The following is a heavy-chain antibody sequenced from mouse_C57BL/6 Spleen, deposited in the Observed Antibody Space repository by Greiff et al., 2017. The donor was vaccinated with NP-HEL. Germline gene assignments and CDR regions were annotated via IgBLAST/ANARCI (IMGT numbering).Heavy chain of an antibody. V-gene: IGHV5-9*01. CDR2: ISGGGGNT. Sequence: EVMLVESGGGLVKPGGSLKLSCAASGFTFSSYTMSWVRQTPEKRLEWVATISGGGGNTYYPDSVKGRFTISRDNAKNTLYLQMSSLRSEDTALYYCARHEAYDYAVFDYWGQGTTLTVSS. CDR3: ARHEAYDYAVFDY. J-gene: IGHJ2*01. D-gene: IGHD2-4*01. CDR1: GFTFSSYT.